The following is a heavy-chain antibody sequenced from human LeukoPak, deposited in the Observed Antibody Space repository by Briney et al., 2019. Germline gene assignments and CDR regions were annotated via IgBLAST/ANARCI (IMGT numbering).Heavy chain of an antibody. D-gene: IGHD3-16*02. CDR3: AKGKDVWGSYRTEFDF. Sequence: GGSLRLSCAASGLTFRSHAMTWVRHAPGKGLEWVSVISGSGNNTYYAESVKGRFTISRDNSKNTLYLQMNSLRPEDTAVYYCAKGKDVWGSYRTEFDFWGQGTLVAVSS. CDR2: ISGSGNNT. CDR1: GLTFRSHA. V-gene: IGHV3-23*01. J-gene: IGHJ4*02.